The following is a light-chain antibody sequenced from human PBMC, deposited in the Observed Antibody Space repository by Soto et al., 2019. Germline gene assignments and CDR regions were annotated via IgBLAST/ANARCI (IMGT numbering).Light chain of an antibody. CDR2: GAS. CDR3: QQYGSSPWT. Sequence: EIVLTQSPGTLSLSPGERATLSCRASQSVSSTFFAWYQQKPGQPPRLLIYGASTRATGIPDRFSGSGSGTDFSLTISRPEPGDVAMYYCQQYGSSPWTFGQGTKVEIK. CDR1: QSVSSTF. V-gene: IGKV3-20*01. J-gene: IGKJ1*01.